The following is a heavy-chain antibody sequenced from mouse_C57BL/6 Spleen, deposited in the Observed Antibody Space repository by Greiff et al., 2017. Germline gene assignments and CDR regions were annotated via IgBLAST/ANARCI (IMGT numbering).Heavy chain of an antibody. D-gene: IGHD2-3*01. CDR3: ASAIYDGYYDYAMDY. J-gene: IGHJ4*01. CDR2: ISGGGGNT. V-gene: IGHV5-9*01. CDR1: GFTFSSYT. Sequence: EVQLMESGGGLVKPGGSLKLSCAASGFTFSSYTMSWVRQTPGKGLEWVATISGGGGNTNYPDSVKGRFTISRDNAKNTLYLQLSSLRSEDTALYYCASAIYDGYYDYAMDYWGQGTSVTVSS.